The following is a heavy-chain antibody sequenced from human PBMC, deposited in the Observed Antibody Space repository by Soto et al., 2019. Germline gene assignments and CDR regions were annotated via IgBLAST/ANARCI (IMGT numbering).Heavy chain of an antibody. V-gene: IGHV3-33*01. Sequence: VQLVESGGGVVQPGRSLRLSCAASGFTFRTYGMYWVRQAPGKGLEWVAVIWYDASNKYYADSVKGRFTISRDNSENTLYLQTYSLRAEDTAVYYCARGRVDGGELDLWGQGTLVTVSS. CDR3: ARGRVDGGELDL. CDR1: GFTFRTYG. D-gene: IGHD1-26*01. J-gene: IGHJ4*02. CDR2: IWYDASNK.